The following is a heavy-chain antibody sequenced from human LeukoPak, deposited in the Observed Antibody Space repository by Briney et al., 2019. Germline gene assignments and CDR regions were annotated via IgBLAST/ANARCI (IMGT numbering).Heavy chain of an antibody. Sequence: SVKVSCKASGGTLNNYAFSWVRQAPGQGLEWMGGIIPLFGITNYAQKFQGRVTITTDESTTTAYMELSSLRSEDTAVYYCARDMGGGYAYFYYMDVWGKGTTVTVPS. V-gene: IGHV1-69*05. D-gene: IGHD3-22*01. CDR1: GGTLNNYA. CDR2: IIPLFGIT. CDR3: ARDMGGGYAYFYYMDV. J-gene: IGHJ6*03.